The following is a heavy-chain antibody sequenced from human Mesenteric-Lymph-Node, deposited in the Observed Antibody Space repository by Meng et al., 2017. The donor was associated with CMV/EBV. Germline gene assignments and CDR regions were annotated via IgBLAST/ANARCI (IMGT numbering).Heavy chain of an antibody. CDR2: IIPIFGTA. J-gene: IGHJ6*02. Sequence: SVKVSCKASGGTFSSYAISWVRQAPGQGLEWMGGIIPIFGTANYAQKFQGRVTITTDESTSTAYMELSSLRSEDTAVYYCARGGSRSSSLYYYGMDVWGQGTTVTVSS. D-gene: IGHD6-6*01. CDR3: ARGGSRSSSLYYYGMDV. V-gene: IGHV1-69*05. CDR1: GGTFSSYA.